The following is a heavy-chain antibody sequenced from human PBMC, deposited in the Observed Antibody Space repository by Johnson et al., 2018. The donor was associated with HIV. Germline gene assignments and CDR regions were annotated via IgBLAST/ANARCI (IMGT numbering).Heavy chain of an antibody. J-gene: IGHJ3*02. CDR3: ARRSSSTLAFDI. V-gene: IGHV3-13*01. Sequence: VQLVESGGDWVQRGGSLRLSCAASGFTFSNYDIHWVRQATGKGLEWVSTIGTAGDTYYVGSVKGRFTISRENAKNSLYLQMNSLRAEDTALYYCARRSSSTLAFDIWGQGTMVTVSS. CDR2: IGTAGDT. CDR1: GFTFSNYD. D-gene: IGHD6-6*01.